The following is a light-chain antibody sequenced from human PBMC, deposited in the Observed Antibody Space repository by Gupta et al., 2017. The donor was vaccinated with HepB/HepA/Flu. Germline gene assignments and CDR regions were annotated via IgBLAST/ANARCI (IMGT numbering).Light chain of an antibody. CDR2: VNSDGSH. CDR1: SVHSRYA. V-gene: IGLV4-69*01. J-gene: IGLJ2*01. CDR3: QSLDTGFQV. Sequence: QVVLTQSPSASASLGASVRLTCTLSSVHSRYAIAWLQQQPDKGPRYLMTVNSDGSHTKGDGIPDRFSGSSFGPERYRAISSLQSEDAGEYFCQSLDTGFQVFGGGTKLTVL.